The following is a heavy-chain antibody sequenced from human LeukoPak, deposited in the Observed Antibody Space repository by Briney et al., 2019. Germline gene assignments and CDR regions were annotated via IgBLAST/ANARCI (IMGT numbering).Heavy chain of an antibody. Sequence: GGSLRLSCAASGFIFSSYWMTWVRQTPGKGLEWVANIKQDGSEKDYVDSVKGRFTISRDNAKNSLYLQMNSLRAEDTAVYYCARVRGGYCSSTSCSLGFGAFDIWGQGTMVTVSS. D-gene: IGHD2-2*01. V-gene: IGHV3-7*03. CDR3: ARVRGGYCSSTSCSLGFGAFDI. J-gene: IGHJ3*02. CDR1: GFIFSSYW. CDR2: IKQDGSEK.